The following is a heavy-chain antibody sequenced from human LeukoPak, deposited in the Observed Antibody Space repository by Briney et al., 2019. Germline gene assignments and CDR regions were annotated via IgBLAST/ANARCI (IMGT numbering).Heavy chain of an antibody. V-gene: IGHV3-21*01. CDR1: GLTFSSYS. Sequence: GGSLRLSCAASGLTFSSYSMNWVRQAPGKGLEWVSSISSSSSYIYYADSVKGRFTISRDNAKNSLYLQMNSLRAEDTAVYYCAPCKGSSTSCYGGFDYWGQGTLVTVSS. J-gene: IGHJ4*02. D-gene: IGHD2-2*01. CDR3: APCKGSSTSCYGGFDY. CDR2: ISSSSSYI.